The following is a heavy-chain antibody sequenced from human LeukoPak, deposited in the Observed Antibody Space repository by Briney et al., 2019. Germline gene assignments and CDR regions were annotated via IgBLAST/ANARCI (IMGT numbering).Heavy chain of an antibody. CDR2: ISSSSSYI. Sequence: PGGSLRLSCAASGFTFSSYSMNWVRQAPGKGLEWVSSISSSSSYIYYADSVKGRFTISRDNAKNSLYLQMNSLRAEDTAVYYCARVRRSSSSDSAFDIWGQGTMVTVSS. CDR1: GFTFSSYS. D-gene: IGHD6-6*01. CDR3: ARVRRSSSSDSAFDI. J-gene: IGHJ3*02. V-gene: IGHV3-21*01.